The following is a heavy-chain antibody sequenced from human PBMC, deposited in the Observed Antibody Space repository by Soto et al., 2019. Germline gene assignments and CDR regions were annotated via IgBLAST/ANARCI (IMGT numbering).Heavy chain of an antibody. D-gene: IGHD1-20*01. Sequence: DVQLVESGGGLVQPGRSLRLSCAASGFTFDDYAMHWVRQAPGKGLEWVSGISWNSGSIGYADSVKGRFTISRDNAKNSLYLQMNSLRAEDTALYYCAKDINSVYNWNVGFDYWGQGTLVTVSS. CDR2: ISWNSGSI. CDR1: GFTFDDYA. CDR3: AKDINSVYNWNVGFDY. V-gene: IGHV3-9*01. J-gene: IGHJ4*02.